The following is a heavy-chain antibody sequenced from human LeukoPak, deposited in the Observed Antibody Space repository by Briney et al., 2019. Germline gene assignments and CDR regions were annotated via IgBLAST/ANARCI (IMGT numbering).Heavy chain of an antibody. J-gene: IGHJ1*01. V-gene: IGHV1-69*05. D-gene: IGHD6-13*01. CDR2: IIPIFGTA. CDR1: GGTFSSYA. Sequence: GASVKVSCKASGGTFSSYAISWVRQAPGQGLEWMGGIIPIFGTANYAQKFQGRVTITTDESTSTAYMELSSLRSEDTAVYYCASHGIAAAGTRYFQHWGQGTLVTVSS. CDR3: ASHGIAAAGTRYFQH.